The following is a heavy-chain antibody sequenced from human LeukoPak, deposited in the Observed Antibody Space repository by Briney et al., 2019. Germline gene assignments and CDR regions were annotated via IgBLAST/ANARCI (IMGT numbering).Heavy chain of an antibody. D-gene: IGHD4-11*01. CDR1: GYSISSGYY. CDR2: IYHSGST. V-gene: IGHV4-38-2*02. Sequence: PSETLSLTCTLSGYSISSGYYWGWIRQPPGKGLEWIGSIYHSGSTYYNPSPKSRVTISLGTSKNQFSLKLSSVTAADTAVYYCARDLSSSSNYVDGTFDFWGQGTLVTVSS. J-gene: IGHJ3*01. CDR3: ARDLSSSSNYVDGTFDF.